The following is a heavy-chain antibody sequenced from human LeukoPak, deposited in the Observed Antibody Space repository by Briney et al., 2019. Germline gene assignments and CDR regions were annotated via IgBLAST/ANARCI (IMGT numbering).Heavy chain of an antibody. CDR1: GGSISSYY. CDR3: ARDDITMVRGVID. J-gene: IGHJ4*02. V-gene: IGHV4-59*01. D-gene: IGHD3-10*01. Sequence: SETLSLTCTVSGGSISSYYWSWIRQPPGKGLGWIGYIYYSGSTNYNPSPKSRVTISVDTSKNQFSLKLSSVTAADTAVYYCARDDITMVRGVIDWGQGTLVTVSS. CDR2: IYYSGST.